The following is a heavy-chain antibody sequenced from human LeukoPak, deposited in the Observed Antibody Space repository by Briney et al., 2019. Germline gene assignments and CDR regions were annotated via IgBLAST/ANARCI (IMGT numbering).Heavy chain of an antibody. CDR3: ASLIQGIAAAGTIFDY. Sequence: SVKVSCKASGGTFSSYAISWVRQAPGQGLEWMGRIISILGIANYAQKFQGRVTITADKSTSTAYMELSSLRSEDTAVYYCASLIQGIAAAGTIFDYWGQGTLVTVSS. CDR2: IISILGIA. D-gene: IGHD6-13*01. CDR1: GGTFSSYA. J-gene: IGHJ4*02. V-gene: IGHV1-69*04.